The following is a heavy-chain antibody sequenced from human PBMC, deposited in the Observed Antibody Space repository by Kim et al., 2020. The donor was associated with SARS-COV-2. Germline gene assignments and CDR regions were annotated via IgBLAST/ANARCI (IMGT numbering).Heavy chain of an antibody. CDR2: IKEDGREK. CDR1: GFTFRSYW. V-gene: IGHV3-7*01. CDR3: ARDCQGSYYQSNSLCPSDN. D-gene: IGHD3-10*01. Sequence: GGSLRLSCAVSGFTFRSYWMSWVRQAPGKGLQWVANIKEDGREKYYVDSVKGRFTISRDNAKNSLYLQMNSLRAEDTAVYYCARDCQGSYYQSNSLCPSDNWGQGTLVTVSS. J-gene: IGHJ4*02.